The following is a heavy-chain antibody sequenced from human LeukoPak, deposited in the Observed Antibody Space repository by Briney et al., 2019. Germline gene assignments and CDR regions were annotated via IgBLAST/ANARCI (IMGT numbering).Heavy chain of an antibody. D-gene: IGHD6-6*01. Sequence: GGSLRLSCAPSGFTYSSYSISWVRQAPGEGLEWVSSISSTSTYIYYADSVKGRFSISRDNAKNSVYLQMNSLRAEDTAVYYDARAERAARPNLDYWGQGVLATVSS. CDR2: ISSTSTYI. CDR3: ARAERAARPNLDY. CDR1: GFTYSSYS. J-gene: IGHJ4*02. V-gene: IGHV3-21*01.